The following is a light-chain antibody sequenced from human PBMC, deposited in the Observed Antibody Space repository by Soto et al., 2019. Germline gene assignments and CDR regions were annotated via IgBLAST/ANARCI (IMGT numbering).Light chain of an antibody. V-gene: IGKV3-11*01. CDR3: QQRSNWRWT. Sequence: EIVLTQSPATLSLSPGERATLSCRASQSVSSYLTWYQQKPGQAPRLLIYDASNRATGIPARFSGSGSGTDFTIPISSLEPEDFAVYYCQQRSNWRWTFGQGTKVDIK. CDR1: QSVSSY. CDR2: DAS. J-gene: IGKJ1*01.